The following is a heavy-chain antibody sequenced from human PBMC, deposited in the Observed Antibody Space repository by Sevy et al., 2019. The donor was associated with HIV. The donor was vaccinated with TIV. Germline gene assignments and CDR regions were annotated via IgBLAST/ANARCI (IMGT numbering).Heavy chain of an antibody. CDR3: AKDGYSSSWYQPGFDP. D-gene: IGHD6-13*01. CDR1: GFTFSSYA. J-gene: IGHJ5*02. Sequence: GGSLRLSCAASGFTFSSYAMSWVRRAPGKGLEWVSAISGSGGSTYYADSVKGRFTISRDNSKNTLYLQMNSLRAEDTAVYYCAKDGYSSSWYQPGFDPWGQGTLVTVSS. CDR2: ISGSGGST. V-gene: IGHV3-23*01.